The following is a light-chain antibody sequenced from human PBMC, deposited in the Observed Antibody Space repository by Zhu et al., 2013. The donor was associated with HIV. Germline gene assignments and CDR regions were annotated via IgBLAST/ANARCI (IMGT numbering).Light chain of an antibody. V-gene: IGKV1-9*01. CDR1: QGIGRF. J-gene: IGKJ2*01. CDR3: QQFGSLSAYT. CDR2: GAS. Sequence: IQLTQSPSSLSASVGDRVTITCRPSQGIGRFLAWYQQRAGKAPKLLIYGASILHTGVPSRFSGSGSGTDFTLTIDRLEPEDSALYFCQQFGSLSAYTFGQGTKLEIK.